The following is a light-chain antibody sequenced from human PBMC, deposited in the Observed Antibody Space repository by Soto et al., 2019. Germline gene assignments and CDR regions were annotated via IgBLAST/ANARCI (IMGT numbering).Light chain of an antibody. V-gene: IGLV2-14*01. J-gene: IGLJ1*01. Sequence: QSALTQPASVSGSPGQSITISCTGTSSDVGGYNYVSWYQQLPGKAPKLMIYDVSNRPSGVSNRFSGSKSGNTASLTISGLQAEDEANYYCSSYTSSSTHVVFGSGTKVTVL. CDR2: DVS. CDR3: SSYTSSSTHVV. CDR1: SSDVGGYNY.